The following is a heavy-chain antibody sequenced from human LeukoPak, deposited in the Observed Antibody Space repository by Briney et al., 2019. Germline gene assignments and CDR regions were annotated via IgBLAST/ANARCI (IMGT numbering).Heavy chain of an antibody. CDR2: INPYSGGT. J-gene: IGHJ6*03. CDR1: GYTFTGYY. CDR3: ARGSSTRVYYYYYMDV. V-gene: IGHV1-2*02. D-gene: IGHD6-6*01. Sequence: ASVKVSCKASGYTFTGYYMHWVRQTPGQGLEWMGWINPYSGGTNYEQKFQGRVTMTRDTSISTAYMEVSRVRSDDTAMYYCARGSSTRVYYYYYMDVWGKGTTVTVSS.